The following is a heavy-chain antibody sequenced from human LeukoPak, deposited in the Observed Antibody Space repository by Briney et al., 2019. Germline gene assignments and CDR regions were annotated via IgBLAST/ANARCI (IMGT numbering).Heavy chain of an antibody. CDR3: ASPEFNYYDSSGYTGAFDY. Sequence: GGSLRLSCAASGFTFSSYAMHWVRQAPGKGLEWVAVISYDGSNKYYADSVKGRFTISRDNSKNTLYLQMNSLRAEDTAVYYCASPEFNYYDSSGYTGAFDYWGQEPWSPSPQ. D-gene: IGHD3-22*01. CDR1: GFTFSSYA. CDR2: ISYDGSNK. V-gene: IGHV3-30-3*01. J-gene: IGHJ4*01.